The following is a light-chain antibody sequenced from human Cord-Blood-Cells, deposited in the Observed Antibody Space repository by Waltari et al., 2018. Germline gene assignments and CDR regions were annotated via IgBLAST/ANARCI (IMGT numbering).Light chain of an antibody. CDR2: DVS. J-gene: IGLJ2*01. CDR3: SSYTSSSTVV. Sequence: QSALTQPASVSGSPGQSIPISCTGTSSDVGGYNYVSWYQQHPGKAPKLMIYDVSNRPSWVSNRFSGSKSGNTASLTISGLQAEDEADYYCSSYTSSSTVVFGGGTKLTVL. CDR1: SSDVGGYNY. V-gene: IGLV2-14*01.